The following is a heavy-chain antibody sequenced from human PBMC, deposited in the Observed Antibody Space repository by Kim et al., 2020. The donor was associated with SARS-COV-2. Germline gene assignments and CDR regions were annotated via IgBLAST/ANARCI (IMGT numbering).Heavy chain of an antibody. J-gene: IGHJ6*02. D-gene: IGHD4-17*01. V-gene: IGHV5-10-1*01. CDR1: GYSFTSYW. CDR2: IDPSDSYT. CDR3: AQAYGAFYYYYGMDV. Sequence: GESLKISCKGSGYSFTSYWISWVRQMPGKGLEWMGRIDPSDSYTNYSPSFQGHVTISADKSISTAYLQWSSLKASDTAMYYCAQAYGAFYYYYGMDVWGQGTTVTVSS.